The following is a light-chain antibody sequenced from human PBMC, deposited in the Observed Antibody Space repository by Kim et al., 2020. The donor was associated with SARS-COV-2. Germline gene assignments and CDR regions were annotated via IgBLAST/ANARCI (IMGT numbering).Light chain of an antibody. V-gene: IGLV2-11*03. CDR3: CSYAGSPLYV. CDR2: DVT. CDR1: SSDVGGYNS. Sequence: HSFTISCTGTSSDVGGYNSVSCYQQHPGKAPRLMIYDVTKRPSGVPDRFSGSQSGNTASLTISGLQAEDEADYYCCSYAGSPLYVFGTGTKVTVL. J-gene: IGLJ1*01.